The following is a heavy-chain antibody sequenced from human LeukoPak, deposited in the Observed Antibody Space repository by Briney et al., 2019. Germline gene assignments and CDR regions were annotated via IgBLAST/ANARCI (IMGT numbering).Heavy chain of an antibody. D-gene: IGHD6-25*01. J-gene: IGHJ4*02. CDR2: VWYDGDNK. Sequence: GGSLRLSCAASGFTFSSYGMHWVRQAPGKGLEWVAVVWYDGDNKFYADSVKGRFTISRDNSKNTLYLQMNSLRAEDTAIYYCARDEGVAAYYFDYGAQGPLVTVSS. CDR3: ARDEGVAAYYFDY. V-gene: IGHV3-33*01. CDR1: GFTFSSYG.